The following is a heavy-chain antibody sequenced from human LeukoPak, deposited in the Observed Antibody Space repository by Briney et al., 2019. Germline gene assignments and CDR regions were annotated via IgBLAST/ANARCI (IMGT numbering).Heavy chain of an antibody. J-gene: IGHJ6*03. CDR3: AKDRVFCPPSYSHYCMDV. V-gene: IGHV3-30*02. D-gene: IGHD3-9*01. Sequence: GGSLRLSCAAAGFTFSSYGMHWVRQAPGKGLEWVAFIRYDGSNKYYADSVKGRFTISRDNSNNTLYLQMNSLRADDTAVYYCAKDRVFCPPSYSHYCMDVWGKGTTVTISS. CDR1: GFTFSSYG. CDR2: IRYDGSNK.